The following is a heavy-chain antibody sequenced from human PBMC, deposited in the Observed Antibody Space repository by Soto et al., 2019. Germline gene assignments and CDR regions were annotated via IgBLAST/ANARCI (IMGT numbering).Heavy chain of an antibody. D-gene: IGHD5-18*01. J-gene: IGHJ4*02. CDR2: IIPIFGTA. CDR1: GGTFSSYA. Sequence: QVQLVQSGAEVKKPGSSVKVSCKASGGTFSSYAISWVRQAPGQGLEWMGGIIPIFGTANYAQKFQGRVTITADESTGTAYMELSSLRSEDTAVYYCAREALGIQLWSPFDYWGQGTLVTVSS. V-gene: IGHV1-69*12. CDR3: AREALGIQLWSPFDY.